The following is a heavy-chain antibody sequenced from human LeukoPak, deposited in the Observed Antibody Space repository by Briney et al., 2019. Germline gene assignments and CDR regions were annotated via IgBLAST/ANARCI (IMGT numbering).Heavy chain of an antibody. Sequence: SQTLSLTCTVSGGSISSGGYYWSWIRQHPGKGLEWIGYIYYSGSTYYNPSLKSRVTISVDTSKNQFSLKLSSVTAADTAVYYCARSDYYDSSGYSPPFDYWGQGTLVTVS. D-gene: IGHD3-22*01. CDR3: ARSDYYDSSGYSPPFDY. CDR2: IYYSGST. CDR1: GGSISSGGYY. J-gene: IGHJ4*02. V-gene: IGHV4-31*03.